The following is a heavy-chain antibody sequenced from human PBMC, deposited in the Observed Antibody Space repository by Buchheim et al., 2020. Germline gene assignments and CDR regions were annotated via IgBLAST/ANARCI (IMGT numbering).Heavy chain of an antibody. D-gene: IGHD5-18*01. CDR1: GFTFSSYW. V-gene: IGHV3-7*02. Sequence: EVQLVESGGGLVQPGGSLRLSCAASGFTFSSYWMSWVRQAPGKGLEWVANIKQDGSEKYYVDSVKGRFTISRDNAKNSLYLQLNSLRAEDAAVYYCARVRPPRPRYSYGYSDYWGQGTL. CDR2: IKQDGSEK. J-gene: IGHJ4*02. CDR3: ARVRPPRPRYSYGYSDY.